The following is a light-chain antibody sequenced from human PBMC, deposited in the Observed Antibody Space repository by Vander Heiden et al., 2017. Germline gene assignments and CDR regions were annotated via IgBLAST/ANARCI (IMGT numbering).Light chain of an antibody. Sequence: EIVLTQSPATLSLSPGERATLSCRASPSVSCSLAWYQQRPGQAPRLLIYGASNRATGIPARFSGTGSATDFTLTISSLEPEDFAVYYCQLRCTWALTFSGGTKVEI. CDR1: PSVSCS. CDR2: GAS. V-gene: IGKV3-11*01. J-gene: IGKJ4*01. CDR3: QLRCTWALT.